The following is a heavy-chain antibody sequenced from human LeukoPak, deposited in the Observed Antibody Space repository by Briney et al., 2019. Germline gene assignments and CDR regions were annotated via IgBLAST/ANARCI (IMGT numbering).Heavy chain of an antibody. Sequence: RASVKVSCKASGYTFTSYDINWVRQATGQGLEWMGWMTPNSGNAGYAQKFQGRVTITRNTSISTAYMDLSSLRSEDTAVYYCARGSSFGDYYYGSGSYNWLDPWGQGTLVTVSS. V-gene: IGHV1-8*03. CDR1: GYTFTSYD. CDR3: ARGSSFGDYYYGSGSYNWLDP. CDR2: MTPNSGNA. J-gene: IGHJ5*02. D-gene: IGHD3-10*01.